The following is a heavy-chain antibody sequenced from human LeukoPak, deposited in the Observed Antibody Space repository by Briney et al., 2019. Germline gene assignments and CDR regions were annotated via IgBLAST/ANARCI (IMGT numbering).Heavy chain of an antibody. Sequence: SETLSLTCTVSGGSISSYYWSWIRQPPGKGLEWIGYIYYSGSTNYNPSLKSRVTMSVDTSKNQFSLKLSSVTAADTAVYYCARGPFWSGYDYWGQGTLVTVSS. V-gene: IGHV4-59*12. CDR2: IYYSGST. CDR1: GGSISSYY. D-gene: IGHD3-3*01. J-gene: IGHJ4*02. CDR3: ARGPFWSGYDY.